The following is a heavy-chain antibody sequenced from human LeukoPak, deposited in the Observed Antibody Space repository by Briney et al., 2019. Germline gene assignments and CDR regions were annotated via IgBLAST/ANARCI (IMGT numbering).Heavy chain of an antibody. CDR3: ARGGRIAAAGTGTDWFDP. D-gene: IGHD6-13*01. V-gene: IGHV4-34*01. Sequence: SETLSLTCAVYGGSLSGYYWSWIRQPPGKGLEWIGEINHSGSTNYNPSLKSRVTISVDTSKNQFSLKLSSVTAADTAVYYCARGGRIAAAGTGTDWFDPWGQGTLVTVSS. CDR2: INHSGST. J-gene: IGHJ5*02. CDR1: GGSLSGYY.